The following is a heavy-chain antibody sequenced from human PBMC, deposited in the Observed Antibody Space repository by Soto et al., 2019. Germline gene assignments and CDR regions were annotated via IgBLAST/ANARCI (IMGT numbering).Heavy chain of an antibody. CDR3: APNPSYSTNWHIRDDWFDP. Sequence: QITLNESGPALVKPTQTLTLTCTFSGFSLTTSGVGVHWLRQPPGKALEWLAVIYGDDDKRYNPSLETRLTITQDTSKNHVVLTMTNIDPLHTATYSCAPNPSYSTNWHIRDDWFDPWGQGTLVTVSS. J-gene: IGHJ5*02. CDR2: IYGDDDK. CDR1: GFSLTTSGVG. D-gene: IGHD6-13*01. V-gene: IGHV2-5*02.